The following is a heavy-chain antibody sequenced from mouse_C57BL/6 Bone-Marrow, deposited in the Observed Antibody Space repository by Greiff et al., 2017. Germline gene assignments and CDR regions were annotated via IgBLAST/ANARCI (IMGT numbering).Heavy chain of an antibody. CDR3: AIYDGYWAWFAY. J-gene: IGHJ3*01. V-gene: IGHV2-9-1*01. CDR1: GFSLTSYA. CDR2: IWTGGGT. D-gene: IGHD2-3*01. Sequence: VKLVESGPGLVAPSQSLSITCTVSGFSLTSYAISWVRQPPGKGLEWLGVIWTGGGTNYNSALKSRLSISKDNSKSQVFLKMNSRQTDDTARYYCAIYDGYWAWFAYWGQGTLVTVSA.